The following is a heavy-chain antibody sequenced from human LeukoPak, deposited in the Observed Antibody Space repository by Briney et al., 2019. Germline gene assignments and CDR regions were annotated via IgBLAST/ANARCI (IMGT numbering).Heavy chain of an antibody. Sequence: SETLSLTCAVSGGSISSSNWWSWVRQPPGKGLEWIGEIYHSGSTNYNPSLKSRVTISIDKSINQFSLRLRSVTAADTAVYYCARSPYYDPSGDSHYWGQGTLVTVSS. J-gene: IGHJ4*02. D-gene: IGHD3-16*01. CDR3: ARSPYYDPSGDSHY. CDR2: IYHSGST. V-gene: IGHV4-4*02. CDR1: GGSISSSNW.